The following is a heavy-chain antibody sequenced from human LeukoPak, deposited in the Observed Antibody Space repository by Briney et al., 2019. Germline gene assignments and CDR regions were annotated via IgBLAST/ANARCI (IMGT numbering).Heavy chain of an antibody. Sequence: PGGSLRLSCAASGSSGTTNYMSWVRQAPGKGLEFVSIVYGGDTTVYADSVKGRLTISRDNAKNSLYLQMNSLRAEDTAVYYCATYSSLNRREFQFWGQGTLLTVSS. J-gene: IGHJ1*01. CDR2: VYGGDTT. D-gene: IGHD3-22*01. V-gene: IGHV3-53*01. CDR1: GSSGTTNY. CDR3: ATYSSLNRREFQF.